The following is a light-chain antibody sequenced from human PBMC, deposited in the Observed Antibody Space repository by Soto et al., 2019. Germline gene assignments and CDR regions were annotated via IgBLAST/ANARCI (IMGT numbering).Light chain of an antibody. CDR1: QSISSW. CDR2: KAS. J-gene: IGKJ1*01. V-gene: IGKV1-5*03. Sequence: DIQMTQSPSTLSASVGERVTITCRASQSISSWLAWYQQKPGKAPKILIYKASTLKSGVPSRFSGSGSGTEFTLTISSLQPADFATYYCQHYNSYSEAFGQGTKVDIK. CDR3: QHYNSYSEA.